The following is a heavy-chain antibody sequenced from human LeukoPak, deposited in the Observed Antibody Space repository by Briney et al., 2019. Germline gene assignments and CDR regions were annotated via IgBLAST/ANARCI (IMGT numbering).Heavy chain of an antibody. D-gene: IGHD6-13*01. CDR1: GFTVSSNY. CDR2: IYSGGST. V-gene: IGHV3-53*01. J-gene: IGHJ4*02. CDR3: ARADFSSSWSLGY. Sequence: GGFLRLSCAASGFTVSSNYMSWVRQAPGKGLEWVSVIYSGGSTYYADSVKGRFTISRDNSKNTLYLQMNSLRAEDTAVYYCARADFSSSWSLGYWGQGTLVTVSS.